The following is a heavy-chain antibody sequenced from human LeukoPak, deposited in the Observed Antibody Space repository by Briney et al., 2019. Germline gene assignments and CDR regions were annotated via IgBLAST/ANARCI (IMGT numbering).Heavy chain of an antibody. CDR3: ARGGLSNWWGFPQDNWFDP. CDR2: FDPEDGET. V-gene: IGHV1-24*01. J-gene: IGHJ5*02. D-gene: IGHD2-8*02. CDR1: GYTLTELS. Sequence: GASVKVSCKVSGYTLTELSMHWVRQAPGKGLEWMGGFDPEDGETIYAQKFQGRVTITADESTSTAYMELSSLRSEDTAVYYCARGGLSNWWGFPQDNWFDPWGQGTLVTVSS.